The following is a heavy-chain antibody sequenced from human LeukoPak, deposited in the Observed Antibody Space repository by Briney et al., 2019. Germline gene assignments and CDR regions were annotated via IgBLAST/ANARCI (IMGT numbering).Heavy chain of an antibody. V-gene: IGHV3-15*07. D-gene: IGHD3-16*01. Sequence: GGSLRLSCVVSTFTKAWMNWVRQAPGKGLEWVGRVKNRGDGRTTDYAAPVKGRFIISRDDSKKTVFLQMDSLKTEDTAVYFCTTEYFGGFEYWGQGTLVTVSS. CDR1: TFTKAW. CDR3: TTEYFGGFEY. CDR2: VKNRGDGRTT. J-gene: IGHJ4*02.